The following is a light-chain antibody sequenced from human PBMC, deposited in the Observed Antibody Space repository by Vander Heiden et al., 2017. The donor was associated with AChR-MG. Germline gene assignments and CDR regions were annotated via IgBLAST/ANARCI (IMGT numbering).Light chain of an antibody. J-gene: IGKJ3*01. CDR1: QSVLYSSNNKNY. V-gene: IGKV4-1*01. CDR3: QQYYSTPR. CDR2: WAS. Sequence: DIVMTQSPDSLAVSPGERATINCKSSQSVLYSSNNKNYLAWYQQKPGQPPKLLIYWASTRESGVPDRFSGSGSGTDFTLTISSLQAEDVAVYYCQQYYSTPRFGPGTKVDIK.